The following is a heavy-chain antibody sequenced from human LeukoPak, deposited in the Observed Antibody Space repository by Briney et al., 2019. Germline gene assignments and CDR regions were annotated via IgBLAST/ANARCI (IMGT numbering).Heavy chain of an antibody. CDR2: INHGGST. CDR1: GGSLTSSNQY. CDR3: ATGMAVAGRGNWFDP. D-gene: IGHD6-19*01. Sequence: SETLSLXCSVVGGSLTSSNQYWDWIRQPPGKGLEWIGEINHGGSTNYNPSLKSRVTISVDTSKNQFSLKLTSVTAADTAVYYCATGMAVAGRGNWFDPWGQGTLVTVSS. V-gene: IGHV4-39*07. J-gene: IGHJ5*02.